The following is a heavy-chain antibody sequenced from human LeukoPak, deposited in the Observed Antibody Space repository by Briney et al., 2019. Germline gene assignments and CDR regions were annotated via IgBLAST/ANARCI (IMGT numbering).Heavy chain of an antibody. CDR1: GGTFSSYA. V-gene: IGHV1-2*02. Sequence: ASVKVSCKVFGGTFSSYAINWVRQAPGQGLEWMGWINPNSGGTNYAQKFQGRVALTRDTSITTSYMDLSGLTSDDTAVYYCAKVQYLTLDAFDMWGRGTMVTVS. CDR3: AKVQYLTLDAFDM. D-gene: IGHD2-21*02. J-gene: IGHJ3*02. CDR2: INPNSGGT.